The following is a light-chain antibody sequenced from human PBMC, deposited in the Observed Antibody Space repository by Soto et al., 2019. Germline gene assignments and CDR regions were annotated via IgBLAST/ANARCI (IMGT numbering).Light chain of an antibody. CDR1: SSDVGAYNY. V-gene: IGLV2-14*03. J-gene: IGLJ1*01. CDR2: DVS. CDR3: CSYTSSGTHV. Sequence: QSVLTQPASVSGSPGQSITISCTGTSSDVGAYNYVSWYQQHPGKAPKLMIYDVSNRPSGVSNRFSGSKSGNTASLTISGLQTEDEADYSCCSYTSSGTHVFGTGTKVTVL.